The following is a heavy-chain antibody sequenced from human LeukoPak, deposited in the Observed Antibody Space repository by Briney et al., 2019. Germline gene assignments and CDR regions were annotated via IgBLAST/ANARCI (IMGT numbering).Heavy chain of an antibody. Sequence: ASVKVSCKVSGYTLTEISMYWVRQSPGKGLEWMGRFDPENGETLYAQKFQGRVTMTEDTSTDTAYMELSSLRSEDTAVYFCARGPIGAPDYYFDYWGQGTLVTVSS. V-gene: IGHV1-24*01. D-gene: IGHD3-10*01. CDR1: GYTLTEIS. CDR3: ARGPIGAPDYYFDY. J-gene: IGHJ4*02. CDR2: FDPENGET.